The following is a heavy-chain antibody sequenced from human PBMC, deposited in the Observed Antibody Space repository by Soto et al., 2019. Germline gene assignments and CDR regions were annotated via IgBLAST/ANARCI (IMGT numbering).Heavy chain of an antibody. V-gene: IGHV4-39*01. CDR1: GGSISGSYYY. D-gene: IGHD3-22*01. Sequence: SETLSLTCAVSGGSISGSYYYWAWLRQSPGKGPEWIGSVFYSGFTSYNPSLESRVSVSVDTSKSQFSLKLSSVTAADTAVYYCARSPYYYDSSGYYYGFGGYYFDYWGQGTLVTVSS. CDR2: VFYSGFT. CDR3: ARSPYYYDSSGYYYGFGGYYFDY. J-gene: IGHJ4*02.